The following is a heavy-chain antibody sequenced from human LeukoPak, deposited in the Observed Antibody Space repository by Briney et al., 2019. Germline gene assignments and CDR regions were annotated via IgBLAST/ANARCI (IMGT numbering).Heavy chain of an antibody. J-gene: IGHJ4*02. CDR1: GGSISSSSYY. Sequence: SETLSLTCTVSGGSISSSSYYWGWIRQPPGKGLEWIGSIYYSGSTYYNPSLKSRVTISVDTSKNQFSLKLSSVTAADTAVYYCASGGIPVYYFDYWGQGTLVTVSS. V-gene: IGHV4-39*07. CDR3: ASGGIPVYYFDY. CDR2: IYYSGST.